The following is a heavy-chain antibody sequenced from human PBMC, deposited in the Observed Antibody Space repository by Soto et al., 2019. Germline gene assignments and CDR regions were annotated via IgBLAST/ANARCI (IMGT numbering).Heavy chain of an antibody. Sequence: QVQLVQSGAEVKKPGASVKVSCKASGYTFTSYGISWVRQAPGQGLEWMGWISAYNGNTNYAQKLQGRVTMTTDTSTSTAYMERRSLRSDDTAVYYCARDGRYQLLSDYYYYGMDVWGQGTTVTVSS. CDR2: ISAYNGNT. CDR1: GYTFTSYG. J-gene: IGHJ6*02. CDR3: ARDGRYQLLSDYYYYGMDV. D-gene: IGHD2-2*01. V-gene: IGHV1-18*01.